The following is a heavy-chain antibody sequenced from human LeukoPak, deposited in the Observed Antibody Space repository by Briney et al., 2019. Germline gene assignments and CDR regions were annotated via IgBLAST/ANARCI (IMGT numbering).Heavy chain of an antibody. Sequence: PGGSLRLSCAASGFTFSSYSMTWVRQAPGKGLEWVSSISSSSSYIYYADSVKGRFTISRDNAKNSLYLQMNSLRAEDTAVYYCARSPFGAFDIWGQGTMVTVSS. D-gene: IGHD3-10*01. J-gene: IGHJ3*02. V-gene: IGHV3-21*01. CDR3: ARSPFGAFDI. CDR1: GFTFSSYS. CDR2: ISSSSSYI.